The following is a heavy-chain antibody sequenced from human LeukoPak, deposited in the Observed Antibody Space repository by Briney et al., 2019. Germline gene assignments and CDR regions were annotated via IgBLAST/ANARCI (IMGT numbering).Heavy chain of an antibody. V-gene: IGHV5-51*01. J-gene: IGHJ5*02. CDR2: IYPGDSRT. CDR1: GYSFTNYW. CDR3: GCRKMTDPWSGP. D-gene: IGHD2-21*02. Sequence: GESLKISCNAFGYSFTNYWIGWVRQVPGKGLEWMGVIYPGDSRTRYNPSFQGHVTISADKSTSTAYLQWSSLQASDTATYYCGCRKMTDPWSGPWGQGTLVTVSS.